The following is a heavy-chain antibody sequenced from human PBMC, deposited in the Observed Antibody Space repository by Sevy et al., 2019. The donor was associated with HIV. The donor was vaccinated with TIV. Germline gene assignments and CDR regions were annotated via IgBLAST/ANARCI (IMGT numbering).Heavy chain of an antibody. V-gene: IGHV3-30-3*01. J-gene: IGHJ4*02. CDR2: ISYDGSNK. CDR1: GFTFSDYA. CDR3: ARDWGIAVAGIDY. D-gene: IGHD6-19*01. Sequence: GGSLRLSCAASGFTFSDYAMHWVRQPPGKGLEWVAGISYDGSNKYYADSVKGRFTISRDDSKKLYLQMTNLRAEDTAVYYCARDWGIAVAGIDYWGQGALVTVSS.